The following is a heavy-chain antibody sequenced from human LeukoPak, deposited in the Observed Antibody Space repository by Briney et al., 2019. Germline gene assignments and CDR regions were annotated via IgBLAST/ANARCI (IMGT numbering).Heavy chain of an antibody. J-gene: IGHJ6*02. D-gene: IGHD5-18*01. Sequence: SETLSLTCSVSGGSINNYYWSWIRQPPGKGLEWIGYIYYSGSTNYNPSLKSRVTISVDTSKNQFSLKLSSVTAADTAVYYCARDGGYSYGLHYYYYGMDVWGQGTTVTVSS. CDR1: GGSINNYY. V-gene: IGHV4-59*01. CDR2: IYYSGST. CDR3: ARDGGYSYGLHYYYYGMDV.